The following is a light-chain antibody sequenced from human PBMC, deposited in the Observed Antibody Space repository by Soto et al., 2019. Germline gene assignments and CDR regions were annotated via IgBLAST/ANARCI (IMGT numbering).Light chain of an antibody. V-gene: IGKV3-20*01. CDR1: QSAGNTY. J-gene: IGKJ1*01. Sequence: EIELTQSPGTLSLSPRERATLSCRASQSAGNTYLAWYQQKPGQAPRLLIYGTSSRATGIPDRFSGSGSGTEFTLTIDRVEPEDFAVYYCQQYGSSRTFGQGTKVEVK. CDR2: GTS. CDR3: QQYGSSRT.